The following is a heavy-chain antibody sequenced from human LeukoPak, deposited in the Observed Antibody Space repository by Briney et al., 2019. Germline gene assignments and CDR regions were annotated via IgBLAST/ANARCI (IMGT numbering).Heavy chain of an antibody. D-gene: IGHD6-19*01. Sequence: GGSLRLSCAASGFTFSSYSMTWVRQAPGKGLEWVSSISSSSSYIYYADSVKGRFTISRDNAKNSLYLQMNSLRAEDTAVYYCARERGDSSGWYSLADAFDIWGQGTMVTVSS. V-gene: IGHV3-21*01. CDR2: ISSSSSYI. CDR1: GFTFSSYS. J-gene: IGHJ3*02. CDR3: ARERGDSSGWYSLADAFDI.